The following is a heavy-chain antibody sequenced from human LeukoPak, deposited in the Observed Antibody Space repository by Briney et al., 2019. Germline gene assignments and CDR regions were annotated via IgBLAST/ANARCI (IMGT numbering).Heavy chain of an antibody. D-gene: IGHD2-2*01. V-gene: IGHV3-21*01. CDR3: AREIGYCSSTSCYLYNYYYGMDV. Sequence: GGSLRLSCAASGFTFSSYSMNWVRQAPGKGLEWVSSISGSSSYIYYADSVKGRFTISRDNAKNSLYLQMNSLRAEDTAVYYCAREIGYCSSTSCYLYNYYYGMDVWGQGTTVTVSS. CDR1: GFTFSSYS. J-gene: IGHJ6*02. CDR2: ISGSSSYI.